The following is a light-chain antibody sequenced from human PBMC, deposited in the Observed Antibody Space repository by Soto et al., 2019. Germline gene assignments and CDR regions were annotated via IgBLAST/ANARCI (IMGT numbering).Light chain of an antibody. CDR3: MQALQTPRT. J-gene: IGKJ1*01. CDR2: LGS. CDR1: QSLLHYNGYNY. Sequence: DIVMTQSPLSLPVTPGEPASISCRSSQSLLHYNGYNYLDWYLQKPGQSPQLLIYLGSNRASGVPDRFSGSGSGTDFTLKISRLEAEDVGVYYCMQALQTPRTFGQGTRVEIK. V-gene: IGKV2-28*01.